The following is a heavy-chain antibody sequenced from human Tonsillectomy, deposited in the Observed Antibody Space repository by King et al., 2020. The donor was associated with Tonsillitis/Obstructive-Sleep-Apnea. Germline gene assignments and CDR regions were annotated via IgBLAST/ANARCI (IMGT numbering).Heavy chain of an antibody. CDR1: GGTFSSYA. V-gene: IGHV1-69*12. Sequence: QLVQSGAEVKKPGSSVKVSCKASGGTFSSYAISWVRQAPGQGLEWMGGIIPIFGTANYAQKFQGRVTITADESTSTAYMELSSLRSEDTAVYYCARGVNPQIVVVPAAMSEDAFDIWGQGTMVTVSS. CDR2: IIPIFGTA. CDR3: ARGVNPQIVVVPAAMSEDAFDI. D-gene: IGHD2-2*01. J-gene: IGHJ3*02.